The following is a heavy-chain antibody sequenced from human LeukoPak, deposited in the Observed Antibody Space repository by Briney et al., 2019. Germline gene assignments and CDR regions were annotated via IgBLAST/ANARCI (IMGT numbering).Heavy chain of an antibody. CDR2: IFYSGAT. V-gene: IGHV4-39*01. Sequence: SETRSLTCSLSGGSISNIRYYCGWLRQPPGKGLEWIGSIFYSGATNSNPSLRSRLNIHVDTSKNQVSLKLGSVTAADAAVYYCATLNTDGWHFDNWGQGTVVSVP. CDR1: GGSISNIRYY. CDR3: ATLNTDGWHFDN. D-gene: IGHD5-24*01. J-gene: IGHJ4*02.